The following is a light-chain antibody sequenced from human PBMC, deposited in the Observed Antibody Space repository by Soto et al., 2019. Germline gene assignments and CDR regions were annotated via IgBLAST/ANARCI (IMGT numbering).Light chain of an antibody. CDR2: RNN. V-gene: IGLV1-47*01. CDR3: AAWDDSLSGLNWV. Sequence: QSVLTQPPSASGTPGQRVTISCSGSSSHIGTNYVYWYQQLPGTAPKLLIYRNNQRPSGVPDRFSGSKSGTSASLAISGLRSEDEADYYCAAWDDSLSGLNWVFGGGTKVTVL. CDR1: SSHIGTNY. J-gene: IGLJ3*02.